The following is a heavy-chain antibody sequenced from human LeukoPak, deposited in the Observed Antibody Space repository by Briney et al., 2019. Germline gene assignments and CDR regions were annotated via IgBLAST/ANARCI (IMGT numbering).Heavy chain of an antibody. CDR1: GYTFTSYG. J-gene: IGHJ4*02. D-gene: IGHD3-10*01. V-gene: IGHV1-18*01. CDR2: ISAYYGTT. Sequence: GASVKVSCKASGYTFTSYGISWVRQAPGQGLEWMGCISAYYGTTNYAQKFQGRVTMTADASTSTAYMELRSLRSDDTAVYYCARELGSYGSGSSLPDYWGQGTLVTVSS. CDR3: ARELGSYGSGSSLPDY.